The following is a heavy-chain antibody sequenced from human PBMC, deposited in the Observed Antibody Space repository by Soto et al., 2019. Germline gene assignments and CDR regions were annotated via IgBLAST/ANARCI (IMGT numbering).Heavy chain of an antibody. D-gene: IGHD2-15*01. J-gene: IGHJ6*02. CDR3: AKDEVLAVAVDRDYSGMDV. Sequence: QVQLVESGGGVVQPGRSLRLSCAASGFTFSSYGMHWVRQAPGKGLEWVAVISYDGNNKYYADSVKGRFTISRDNSKNTMNIQMNSMRAEDTAVYYCAKDEVLAVAVDRDYSGMDVWGQGTTGTVSS. CDR1: GFTFSSYG. V-gene: IGHV3-30*18. CDR2: ISYDGNNK.